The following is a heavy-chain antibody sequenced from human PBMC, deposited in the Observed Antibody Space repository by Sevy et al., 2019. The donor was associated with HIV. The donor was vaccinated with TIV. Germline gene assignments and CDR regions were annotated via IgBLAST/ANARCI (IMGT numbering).Heavy chain of an antibody. Sequence: GGCLRLSCAPSGFTLSGYWMHWVRQAPGKGLEWVSYMNSDGTVIKYADFVQGRFIMSRDNAKNTLFLQMNSLTVADTAQYYCVRGTSGWYGVDFWGQGTLVTVSS. V-gene: IGHV3-74*01. CDR2: MNSDGTVI. CDR3: VRGTSGWYGVDF. J-gene: IGHJ4*02. CDR1: GFTLSGYW. D-gene: IGHD6-19*01.